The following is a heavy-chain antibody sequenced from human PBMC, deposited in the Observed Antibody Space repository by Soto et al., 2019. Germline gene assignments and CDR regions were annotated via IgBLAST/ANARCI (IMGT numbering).Heavy chain of an antibody. D-gene: IGHD2-2*01. Sequence: EVQLLESGGGLVQPGESLRLSCAAAGFTFSSYAMSWVRQAPGKGLEWVSAISGSGGSTYYADSVKGRFTISRDNSKNTLYLQMNSLRAEDTAVYHCAKEMSCTSCYGDYYYYGMDVWGQGTTVTVSS. J-gene: IGHJ6*02. CDR3: AKEMSCTSCYGDYYYYGMDV. CDR1: GFTFSSYA. V-gene: IGHV3-23*01. CDR2: ISGSGGST.